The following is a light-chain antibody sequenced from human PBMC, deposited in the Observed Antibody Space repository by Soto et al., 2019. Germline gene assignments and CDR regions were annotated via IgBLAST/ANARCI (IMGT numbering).Light chain of an antibody. CDR2: GAS. V-gene: IGKV3-15*01. CDR1: QSVSSN. CDR3: QQRRSSLT. J-gene: IGKJ4*01. Sequence: EVVMTQSPATLSVSPGERVTLSCRASQSVSSNLAWYQQKPGQAPRLLIYGASTRATGIPGRFSGSGAGTDFTLTISSLEPEDSATYYCQQRRSSLTFGGGTKVDIK.